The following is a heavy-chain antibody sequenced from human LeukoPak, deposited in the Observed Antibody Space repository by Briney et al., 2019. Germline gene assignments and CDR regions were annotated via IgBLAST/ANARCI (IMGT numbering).Heavy chain of an antibody. CDR3: ARDSSPWYYYDRSGSNGFDP. J-gene: IGHJ5*02. Sequence: HPGGALRLSCAASGFTFSSYAIHWVRQAPGKGLEWVAVIAYDGGNKYYADSVKGRFTISRDNSKNTLFLQMNSLRAEDTAVYYCARDSSPWYYYDRSGSNGFDPWGQGTLVTVSS. D-gene: IGHD3-22*01. CDR1: GFTFSSYA. CDR2: IAYDGGNK. V-gene: IGHV3-30-3*01.